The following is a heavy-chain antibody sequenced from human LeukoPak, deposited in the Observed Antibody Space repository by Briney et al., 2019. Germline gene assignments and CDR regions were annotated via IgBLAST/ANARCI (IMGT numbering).Heavy chain of an antibody. CDR1: GYTFTSYD. Sequence: ASVKVSYKASGYTFTSYDINWVRQATGQGLEWMGWMNPNSGNTGYAQKFQGRVTMTRNTSISTAYMELSSLRSEDTAVYYCARGLGYSSSQNQWGYWGQGTLVTVSS. V-gene: IGHV1-8*01. D-gene: IGHD6-6*01. CDR2: MNPNSGNT. CDR3: ARGLGYSSSQNQWGY. J-gene: IGHJ4*02.